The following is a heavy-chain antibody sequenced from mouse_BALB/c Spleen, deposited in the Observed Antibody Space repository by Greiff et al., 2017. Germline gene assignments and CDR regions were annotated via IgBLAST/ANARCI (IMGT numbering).Heavy chain of an antibody. Sequence: EVHLVESGGGLVKPGGSLKLSCAASGFAFSSYDMSWVRQTPEKRLEWVAYISSGGGSTYYPDTVKGRFTISRDNAKNTLYLQMSSLKSEDTAMYYCARQGGFAMDYWGQGTSVTVSS. V-gene: IGHV5-12-1*01. CDR2: ISSGGGST. J-gene: IGHJ4*01. CDR1: GFAFSSYD. CDR3: ARQGGFAMDY.